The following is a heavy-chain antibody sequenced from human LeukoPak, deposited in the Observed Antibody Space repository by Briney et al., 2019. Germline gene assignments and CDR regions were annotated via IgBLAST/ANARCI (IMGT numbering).Heavy chain of an antibody. V-gene: IGHV1-24*01. D-gene: IGHD4-17*01. CDR3: ATGAHGDYVFPY. CDR1: GYTFNNYA. CDR2: FDPEDGET. J-gene: IGHJ4*02. Sequence: ASVKVSCKSSGYTFNNYAMNWVRQAPGQGLEWMGGFDPEDGETIYAQKFQGRVTMTEDTSTDTAYMELSSLRSEDTAVYYCATGAHGDYVFPYWGQGTLVTVSS.